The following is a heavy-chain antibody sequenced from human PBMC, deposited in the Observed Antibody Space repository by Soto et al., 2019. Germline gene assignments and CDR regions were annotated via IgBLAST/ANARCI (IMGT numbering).Heavy chain of an antibody. V-gene: IGHV4-59*08. CDR3: VRQGIGFLHALVDV. CDR2: VYDTWST. D-gene: IGHD2-2*01. J-gene: IGHJ6*01. Sequence: QVQVQQSGPGLVKPSETLSLTCTVSSGPSKSHNWGWIRQPPGRGLEWIGYVYDTWSTSYNSSLKSRAPVSAGTSTNRISLTLRFVPAADTAVYYCVRQGIGFLHALVDVWGQGTTVIVSS. CDR1: SGPSKSHN.